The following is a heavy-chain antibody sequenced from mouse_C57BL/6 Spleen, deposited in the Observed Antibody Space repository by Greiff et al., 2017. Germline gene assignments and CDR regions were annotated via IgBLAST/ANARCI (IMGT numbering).Heavy chain of an antibody. Sequence: QVQLQQPGAELVRPGSSVKLSCKASGYTFTSYWMDWVKQRPGQGLEWIGNIYPSDSETHYNQKFKDKATLTVDKSSSTAYMQLSSLTSEDSAVYYCARRAYYSNYVDYWGQGTTLTVSS. CDR3: ARRAYYSNYVDY. CDR2: IYPSDSET. CDR1: GYTFTSYW. D-gene: IGHD2-5*01. J-gene: IGHJ2*01. V-gene: IGHV1-61*01.